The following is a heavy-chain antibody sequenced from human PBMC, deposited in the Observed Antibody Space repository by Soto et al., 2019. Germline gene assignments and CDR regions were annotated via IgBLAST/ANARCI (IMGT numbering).Heavy chain of an antibody. V-gene: IGHV4-34*01. J-gene: IGHJ6*02. CDR1: GGSFSGYY. D-gene: IGHD3-10*01. Sequence: PSETLSLTCAVYGGSFSGYYWSWIRQPPGKGLDWIGEINHSGSTNYNPSLKSRVTISVDTSKNQFSLKLSSVTAADTAVYYCARAYGSGSYYKNGYYYGMDVWGQGTTVTVSS. CDR3: ARAYGSGSYYKNGYYYGMDV. CDR2: INHSGST.